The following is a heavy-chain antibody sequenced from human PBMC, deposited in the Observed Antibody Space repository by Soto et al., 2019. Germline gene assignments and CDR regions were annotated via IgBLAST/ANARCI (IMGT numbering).Heavy chain of an antibody. CDR2: IIPIFGTA. J-gene: IGHJ6*02. V-gene: IGHV1-69*01. D-gene: IGHD3-10*01. CDR3: ARDTGSNLRCYYYFGMDV. CDR1: GGTFSSYA. Sequence: QVQLVQSGAEVKKPGSSVKVSCKASGGTFSSYAISWVRQAPGQGLEWMGGIIPIFGTANYAQKFQGRVTITADAPTSTAYMELSSLRSEDTAVYYCARDTGSNLRCYYYFGMDVWGQGTTVTVSS.